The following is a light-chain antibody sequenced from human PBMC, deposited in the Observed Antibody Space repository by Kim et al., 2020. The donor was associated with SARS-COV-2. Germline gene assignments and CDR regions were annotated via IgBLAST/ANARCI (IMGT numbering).Light chain of an antibody. CDR3: QQYNNWPPVT. CDR1: QSVNTN. Sequence: SPGERAALSCRASQSVNTNLAWYQQKPGQAPRLLLYGASTRATGIPARFVGSGSGTEFTLTISSLQSEDFAVYYCQQYNNWPPVTFGQGTKVEIK. V-gene: IGKV3-15*01. J-gene: IGKJ1*01. CDR2: GAS.